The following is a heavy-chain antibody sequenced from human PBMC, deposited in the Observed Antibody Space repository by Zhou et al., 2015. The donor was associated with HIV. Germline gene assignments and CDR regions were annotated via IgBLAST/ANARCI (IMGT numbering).Heavy chain of an antibody. J-gene: IGHJ4*02. D-gene: IGHD3-22*01. V-gene: IGHV1-18*01. Sequence: QVQLVQSGAEVKKPGASVKVSCKASGYTFTSYGISWVRQAPGQGLEWMGWISAYNGNTNYAQKLQGRVTMTTDTSTSTAYMELRSLRSDDTAVYYCARDPPSIYDSSGYFGRSDYWGQGTLVTVSS. CDR2: ISAYNGNT. CDR3: ARDPPSIYDSSGYFGRSDY. CDR1: GYTFTSYG.